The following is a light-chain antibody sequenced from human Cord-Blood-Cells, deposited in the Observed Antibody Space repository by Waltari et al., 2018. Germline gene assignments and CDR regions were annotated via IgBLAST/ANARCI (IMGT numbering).Light chain of an antibody. CDR1: QSVSSY. Sequence: EIVLTQSPATLSLSPGERDTLSCRASQSVSSYLAWYQQKPGQAPRLLIYDASNRATGIPARFSVSGSWTDFTLTISSLEPEDFAVYYCQQRSNWPPWTFGQGTKVEIK. J-gene: IGKJ1*01. V-gene: IGKV3-11*01. CDR3: QQRSNWPPWT. CDR2: DAS.